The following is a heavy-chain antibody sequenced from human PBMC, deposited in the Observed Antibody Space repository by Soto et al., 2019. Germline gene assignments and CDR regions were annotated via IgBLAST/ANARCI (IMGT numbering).Heavy chain of an antibody. D-gene: IGHD2-2*01. J-gene: IGHJ4*02. CDR1: GGSISSGGYY. V-gene: IGHV4-61*08. CDR2: IYYSGST. Sequence: SETLSLTCTVSGGSISSGGYYWSWIRQHPGKGLEWIGYIYYSGSTNYNPSLKGRVTISVDTSKNQFSLRLSSVTAADAAVYYCARHECSSTSCYDDYWGQGTLVTVSS. CDR3: ARHECSSTSCYDDY.